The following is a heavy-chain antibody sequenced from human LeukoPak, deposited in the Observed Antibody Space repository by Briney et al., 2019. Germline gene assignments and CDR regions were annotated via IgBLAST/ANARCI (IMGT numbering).Heavy chain of an antibody. V-gene: IGHV4-59*01. CDR3: ARGTVAGHFDY. D-gene: IGHD4-23*01. J-gene: IGHJ4*02. CDR2: IYYSGST. Sequence: PSETLPLTCTVSGGSISSYYWSWIRQPPGKGLEWIGYIYYSGSTNYNPSLKSRVTISVDTSKNQFSLKLSSVTAADTAVYYCARGTVAGHFDYWGQGTLVTVSS. CDR1: GGSISSYY.